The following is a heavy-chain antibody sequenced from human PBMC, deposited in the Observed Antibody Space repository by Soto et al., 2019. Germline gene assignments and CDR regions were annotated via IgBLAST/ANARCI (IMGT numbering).Heavy chain of an antibody. J-gene: IGHJ5*02. CDR3: AKEMGDYYDSSGSWFDP. Sequence: GGSLRLSCAASGFTFISYVMSCVRQAPLKWLEWVSAISGSGGNTYYADSVKGRFTISRDNSKNTLFLQMNSLRAEDTALYFCAKEMGDYYDSSGSWFDPWGQGTLVTVSS. CDR1: GFTFISYV. V-gene: IGHV3-23*01. CDR2: ISGSGGNT. D-gene: IGHD3-22*01.